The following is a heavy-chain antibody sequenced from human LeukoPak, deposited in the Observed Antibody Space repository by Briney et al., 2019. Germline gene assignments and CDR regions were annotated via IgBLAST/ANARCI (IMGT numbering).Heavy chain of an antibody. Sequence: PGRSLRLSCAASGFTFSSYAMHWVRQAPGKGLEWVAVISYDGSNKYYADSVKGRFTISRDNAKNTLYLQMNSLRAEDTAVYYCARVSITIFGVENRDYWGQGTLVTVSS. CDR3: ARVSITIFGVENRDY. CDR1: GFTFSSYA. V-gene: IGHV3-30-3*01. CDR2: ISYDGSNK. D-gene: IGHD3-3*01. J-gene: IGHJ4*02.